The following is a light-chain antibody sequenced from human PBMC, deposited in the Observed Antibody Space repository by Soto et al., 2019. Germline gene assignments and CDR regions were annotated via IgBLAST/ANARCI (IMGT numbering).Light chain of an antibody. J-gene: IGKJ3*01. V-gene: IGKV3-20*01. CDR3: QQYGSSPEIS. Sequence: DIVLTQSPGTLSLSPGERATLSCRASQTISDNYLAWYQQKPGQSPRLLISGASIRAPGIPDRFSGSGSETDFTLTISRLVPEDFAFYYCQQYGSSPEISFGPGTKVDIK. CDR2: GAS. CDR1: QTISDNY.